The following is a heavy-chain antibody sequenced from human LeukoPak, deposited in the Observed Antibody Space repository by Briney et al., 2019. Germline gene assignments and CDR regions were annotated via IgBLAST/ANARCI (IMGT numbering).Heavy chain of an antibody. CDR2: IGGRDGST. CDR1: GFTFSSYS. V-gene: IGHV3-23*01. CDR3: AKGHYYGSGSLDY. J-gene: IGHJ4*02. Sequence: GGSLRLSCAASGFTFSSYSMSWVRQAPGKGLEWVSAIGGRDGSTYYADSVKGRSAISRDNSKNTLYVQMNSLRAEDTAVYYCAKGHYYGSGSLDYWGQGTLVTVSS. D-gene: IGHD3-10*01.